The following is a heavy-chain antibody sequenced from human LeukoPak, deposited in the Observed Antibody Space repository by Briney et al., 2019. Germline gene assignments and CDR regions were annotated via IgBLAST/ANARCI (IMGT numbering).Heavy chain of an antibody. CDR2: IFYSGTP. CDR3: ARVGHIVAAGTYDY. J-gene: IGHJ4*02. Sequence: SETLSLTCTVSGVSISSYYWSWIRQPPGAGLEWIGNIFYSGTPNYKSSLKSRVTTSFDTSKNQSSLKLSSVTAADTAVYYCARVGHIVAAGTYDYWGQGTLVTVSS. V-gene: IGHV4-59*08. D-gene: IGHD6-13*01. CDR1: GVSISSYY.